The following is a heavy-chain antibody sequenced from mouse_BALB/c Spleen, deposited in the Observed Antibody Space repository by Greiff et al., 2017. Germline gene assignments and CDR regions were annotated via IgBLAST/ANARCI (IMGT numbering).Heavy chain of an antibody. Sequence: EVQGVESGPGLVKPSQSLSLTCTVTGYSITSDYAWNWIRQFPGNKLEWMGYISYSGSTSYNPSLKSRISITRDTSKNQFFLQLNSVTTEDTATYYCARLLHYDGYYVGYAMDYWGQGTSVTVSS. CDR3: ARLLHYDGYYVGYAMDY. J-gene: IGHJ4*01. V-gene: IGHV3-2*02. D-gene: IGHD2-3*01. CDR1: GYSITSDYA. CDR2: ISYSGST.